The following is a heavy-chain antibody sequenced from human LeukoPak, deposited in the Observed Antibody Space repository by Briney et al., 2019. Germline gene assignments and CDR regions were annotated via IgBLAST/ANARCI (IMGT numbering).Heavy chain of an antibody. CDR1: GYTFTSYD. V-gene: IGHV1-8*01. J-gene: IGHJ4*02. D-gene: IGHD3-22*01. CDR2: MNPNGGNT. CDR3: ASGIYYDSSGYYYVLDY. Sequence: ASVKVSCKASGYTFTSYDINWVRQATGQGLEWMGWMNPNGGNTGYAQKFQGRVTMTRNTSISTAYMELSSLRSEDTAVYYCASGIYYDSSGYYYVLDYWGQGTLVTVSS.